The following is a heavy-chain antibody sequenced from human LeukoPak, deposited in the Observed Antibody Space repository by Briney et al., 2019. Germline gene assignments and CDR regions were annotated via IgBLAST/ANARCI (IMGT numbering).Heavy chain of an antibody. J-gene: IGHJ4*02. D-gene: IGHD6-19*01. Sequence: SETLSLICSASGASTSSRYWSWIRQSPGRTLEWISHIYNGRSTKYNPSLTSRVTISVDTSKNQFSLSLTSVTAADTAIYYCAQTTGWPGFDFWGPGALVTVSS. CDR1: GASTSSRY. CDR2: IYNGRST. V-gene: IGHV4-59*08. CDR3: AQTTGWPGFDF.